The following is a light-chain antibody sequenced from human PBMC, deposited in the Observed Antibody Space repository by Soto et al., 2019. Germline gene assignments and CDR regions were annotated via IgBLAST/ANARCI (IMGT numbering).Light chain of an antibody. J-gene: IGKJ4*02. CDR1: QSVSSY. V-gene: IGKV3-11*01. Sequence: LTQSPATLSLSPGERATLSCRASQSVSSYLAWYQQKPGQAPRLLIYDASNRATGIPARFSGSGSGTDFTLTISSLEPEDFAVYYCQQRSNWPGFGGGTKVEIK. CDR2: DAS. CDR3: QQRSNWPG.